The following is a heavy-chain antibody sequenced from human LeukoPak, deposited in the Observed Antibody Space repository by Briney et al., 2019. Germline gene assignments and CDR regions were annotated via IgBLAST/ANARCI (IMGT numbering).Heavy chain of an antibody. D-gene: IGHD1-20*01. J-gene: IGHJ5*02. CDR2: IYTSGST. V-gene: IGHV4-4*07. CDR3: ARNGILTGRAMSWFDP. Sequence: SETLSLTCTVSGGSISSYYWSWIRQPAGKGLEWIGRIYTSGSTNYNPSLKSRVTMSVDTSKNQFSLKLSSVTAADTAVYYCARNGILTGRAMSWFDPWGQGTLVTVSS. CDR1: GGSISSYY.